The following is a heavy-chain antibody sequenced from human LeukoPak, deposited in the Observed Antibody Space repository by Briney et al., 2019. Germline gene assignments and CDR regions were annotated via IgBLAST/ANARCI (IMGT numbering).Heavy chain of an antibody. D-gene: IGHD7-27*01. CDR1: GYTFIDYY. Sequence: ASVKVSCKASGYTFIDYYLHWVRQAPGQGLEEMGWINPKNGDTNYAQKFQGRVTMTRDTSISTAYMELSRLRSDDTAVYYCAREDAAGELFDYWGQGTLVTVSS. J-gene: IGHJ4*02. CDR2: INPKNGDT. V-gene: IGHV1-2*02. CDR3: AREDAAGELFDY.